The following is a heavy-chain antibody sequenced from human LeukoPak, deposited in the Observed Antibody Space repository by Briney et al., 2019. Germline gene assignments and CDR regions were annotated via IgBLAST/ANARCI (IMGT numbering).Heavy chain of an antibody. CDR1: GGSFSGYY. V-gene: IGHV4-34*01. CDR3: ARDMGSDYYMDV. CDR2: INRSGST. J-gene: IGHJ6*03. Sequence: SETLSLTCAVYGGSFSGYYWSWIRQPPGKGLEWIGEINRSGSTNYNPSLKSRVTISVDTSKNQFSLKLSSVTAADTAVYYCARDMGSDYYMDVWGKGTTVTVSS. D-gene: IGHD6-25*01.